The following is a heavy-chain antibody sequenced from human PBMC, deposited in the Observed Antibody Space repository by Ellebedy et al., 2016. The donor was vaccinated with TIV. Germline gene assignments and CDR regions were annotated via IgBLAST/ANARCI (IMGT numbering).Heavy chain of an antibody. CDR3: VKGSWRSDGYNTHY. J-gene: IGHJ4*02. D-gene: IGHD5-24*01. V-gene: IGHV3-64D*06. CDR2: ISSGGGTT. Sequence: GESLKISCSASGFIFSSYAMHWVRQAPGKGLEFVSAISSGGGTTYYADSVKGRFTISRDNSKNILYLQLTSLSADDPAVYHCVKGSWRSDGYNTHYWGQGTLVIVSS. CDR1: GFIFSSYA.